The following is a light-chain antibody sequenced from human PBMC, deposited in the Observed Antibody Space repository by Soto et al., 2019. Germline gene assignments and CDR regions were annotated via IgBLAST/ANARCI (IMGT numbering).Light chain of an antibody. CDR3: QQYGTSLRT. V-gene: IGKV3D-20*01. CDR1: QSVSSNS. J-gene: IGKJ1*01. CDR2: DAS. Sequence: EIVLTQSPATLSLSPGETATLSCGASQSVSSNSLAWYQQKPGLAPRLLIYDASRRATGIPDRFSGSGSGTDFSLTISRLEPEDFAVYYCQQYGTSLRTFGQATKVEVK.